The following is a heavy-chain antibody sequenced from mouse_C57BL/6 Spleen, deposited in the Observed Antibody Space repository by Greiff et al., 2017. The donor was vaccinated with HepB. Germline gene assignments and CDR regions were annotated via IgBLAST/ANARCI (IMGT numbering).Heavy chain of an antibody. D-gene: IGHD1-1*01. Sequence: QVQLQQSGPELVKPGASVKISCKASGYAFSSSWMNWVKQRPGKGLEWIGRIYPGDGDTNYNGKFKGKATLTADKSSSTAYMQLSSLTSEDSAVYFCARRSHYYGSSYWYFDVWGTGTTVTVSS. CDR2: IYPGDGDT. J-gene: IGHJ1*03. V-gene: IGHV1-82*01. CDR1: GYAFSSSW. CDR3: ARRSHYYGSSYWYFDV.